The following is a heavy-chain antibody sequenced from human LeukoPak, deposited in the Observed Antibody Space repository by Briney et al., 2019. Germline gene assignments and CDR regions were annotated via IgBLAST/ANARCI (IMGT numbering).Heavy chain of an antibody. CDR1: GYSFTSYW. CDR2: IYPGDSDT. J-gene: IGHJ6*02. V-gene: IGHV5-51*01. Sequence: PGESLKISCKGSGYSFTSYWIGWVRQVPGKGLEWMGIIYPGDSDTRYSPSFQGQVTISADKSISTAYLQWSSLKASDTAMYYCARYITTVTSGMDVWGQGTTVTVSS. CDR3: ARYITTVTSGMDV. D-gene: IGHD4-17*01.